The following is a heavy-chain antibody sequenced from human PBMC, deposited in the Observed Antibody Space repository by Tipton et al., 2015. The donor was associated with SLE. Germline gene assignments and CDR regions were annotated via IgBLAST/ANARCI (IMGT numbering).Heavy chain of an antibody. CDR3: AIFPYCSSTSCFSNWFDP. J-gene: IGHJ5*02. D-gene: IGHD2-2*01. CDR1: GGSISSNNW. CDR2: INHSGST. Sequence: TLSLTCAVSGGSISSNNWWSWVRQPPGKGLEWIGEINHSGSTNYNPSLKSRVTISVDTSKNQFSLKLSSVTAADTAVYYCAIFPYCSSTSCFSNWFDPWGQGTLVTVSS. V-gene: IGHV4-4*02.